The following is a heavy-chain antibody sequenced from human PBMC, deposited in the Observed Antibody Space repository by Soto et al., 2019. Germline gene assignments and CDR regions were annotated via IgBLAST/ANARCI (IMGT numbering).Heavy chain of an antibody. CDR3: ARVHVMVVAGSTFDY. D-gene: IGHD6-19*01. Sequence: SETLSLTCTVSGGSISSYYWSWIRQPAGKGPEWIASIYHGGTTFYNPSLKSRITISVDTSNNQFSLKLTSVTAADTAVYYCARVHVMVVAGSTFDYWGHGTLVTVSS. CDR1: GGSISSYY. V-gene: IGHV4-4*07. J-gene: IGHJ4*01. CDR2: IYHGGTT.